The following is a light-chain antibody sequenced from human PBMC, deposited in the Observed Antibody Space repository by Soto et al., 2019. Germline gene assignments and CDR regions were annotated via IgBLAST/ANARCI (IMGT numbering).Light chain of an antibody. V-gene: IGLV2-8*01. J-gene: IGLJ2*01. CDR1: SRTVGGYNY. CDR2: EVS. CDR3: SSFAGNNNLV. Sequence: QSALTQPPSASGSPGQSVTISCTETSRTVGGYNYVSWYQQHPGKAPKLMISEVSKRPSGVPDRFSGSKSGNTASLTVSGLQAEDEADYYCSSFAGNNNLVFGGGTKVTVL.